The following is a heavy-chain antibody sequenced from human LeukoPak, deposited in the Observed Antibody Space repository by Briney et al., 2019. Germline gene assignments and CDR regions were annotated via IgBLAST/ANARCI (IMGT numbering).Heavy chain of an antibody. J-gene: IGHJ4*02. CDR3: ARVFGLGYCSGGSCRNFDY. D-gene: IGHD2-15*01. V-gene: IGHV4-31*03. CDR2: IYYSGST. CDR1: GGSISSGGYY. Sequence: SETLSLTCTVSGGSISSGGYYWSWIRQHPGKGLEWIGYIYYSGSTYYNPSLKSRVTISVDTSKNQFSLKLSSVTAADTAVYYCARVFGLGYCSGGSCRNFDYWGQGTLVTVSS.